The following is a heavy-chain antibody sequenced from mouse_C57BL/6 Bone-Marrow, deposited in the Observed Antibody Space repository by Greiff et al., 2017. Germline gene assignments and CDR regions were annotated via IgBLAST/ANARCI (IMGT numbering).Heavy chain of an antibody. CDR1: GFTFSDAW. D-gene: IGHD3-3*01. J-gene: IGHJ2*01. CDR3: TRNRGPYFDD. V-gene: IGHV6-6*01. Sequence: EVQRVESGGGLVQPGGSMKLSCAASGFTFSDAWMDWVRQSPEKGLEWVAEIRNKANNHATYYAESVKGRFTISRDDSKSSVYLQMNSLRAEDTGIYYCTRNRGPYFDDWGQGTTLTVSS. CDR2: IRNKANNHAT.